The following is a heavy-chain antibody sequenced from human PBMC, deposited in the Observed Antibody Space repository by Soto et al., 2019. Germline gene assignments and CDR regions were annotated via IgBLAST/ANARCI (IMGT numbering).Heavy chain of an antibody. D-gene: IGHD4-4*01. CDR2: ISYGGST. CDR3: RGARPSLQEFDY. V-gene: IGHV4-30-4*02. CDR1: GGSISSGNYY. Sequence: PSETRSLTCSVSGGSISSGNYYWSWIRQPPGKGLEWIGFISYGGSTYYSASLKSRFTISVDTSKNQFSLNVSSVTAADSAVYYCRGARPSLQEFDYWGQGTLVTVSS. J-gene: IGHJ4*02.